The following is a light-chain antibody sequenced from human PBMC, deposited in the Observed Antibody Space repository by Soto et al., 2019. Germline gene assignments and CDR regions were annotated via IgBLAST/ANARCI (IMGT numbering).Light chain of an antibody. Sequence: DIQMTQSPSTLSASVGDRVTITCRASQSISSWLAWYQQKPGKAPKLLIYDASSLESGVPSWFSGSGSGTDFPLTITPLQPDDFTTYSSQKYNSYPPTFGQGTRGEIK. J-gene: IGKJ1*01. V-gene: IGKV1-5*01. CDR1: QSISSW. CDR3: QKYNSYPPT. CDR2: DAS.